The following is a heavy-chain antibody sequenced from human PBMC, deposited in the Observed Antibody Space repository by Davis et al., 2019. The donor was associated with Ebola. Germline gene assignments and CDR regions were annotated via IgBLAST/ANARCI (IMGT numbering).Heavy chain of an antibody. CDR3: AGHTAMVY. J-gene: IGHJ4*02. CDR2: ISYDGSNK. Sequence: GESLMISCAASGFTFSSYAMHWVRQAPGKGLEWVAVISYDGSNKYYADSVKSRFTISRDNSKNTLYLQINSLRAEDTAVYYCAGHTAMVYWGQGTLVTVSS. D-gene: IGHD5-18*01. CDR1: GFTFSSYA. V-gene: IGHV3-30-3*01.